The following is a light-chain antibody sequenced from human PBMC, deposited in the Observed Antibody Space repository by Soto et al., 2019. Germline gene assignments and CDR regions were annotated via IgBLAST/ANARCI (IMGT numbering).Light chain of an antibody. CDR2: TDY. CDR3: AAWDDSLGGLV. Sequence: QSVLTQPPSTSGTPGQRVTISCSGSSSNVGINVVHWYQQFPGTAPRLLIYTDYQRPSGVPGRFSGSKSGTSASLAISGLQSEDEADYYCAAWDDSLGGLVFGGGTKVTVL. V-gene: IGLV1-44*01. J-gene: IGLJ2*01. CDR1: SSNVGINV.